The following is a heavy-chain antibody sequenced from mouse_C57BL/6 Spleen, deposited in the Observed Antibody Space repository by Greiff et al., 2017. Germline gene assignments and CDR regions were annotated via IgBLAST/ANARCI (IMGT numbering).Heavy chain of an antibody. Sequence: DVQLQESGPGLVKPSQSLSLTCSVTGFSITRGYYRNWIRQFQGNKLECMGYISYDGSNNYNSTLKNRISITPDTSKNQFFLKLNSVTTEDTATYYCAREEGGWGQGTTLTVSS. J-gene: IGHJ2*01. CDR2: ISYDGSN. CDR1: GFSITRGYY. D-gene: IGHD3-3*01. CDR3: AREEGG. V-gene: IGHV3-6*01.